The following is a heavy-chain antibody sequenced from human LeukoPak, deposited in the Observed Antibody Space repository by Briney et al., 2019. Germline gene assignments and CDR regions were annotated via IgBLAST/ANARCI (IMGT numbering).Heavy chain of an antibody. CDR2: IHSDDST. V-gene: IGHV3-53*05. D-gene: IGHD5-12*01. Sequence: GGSLRLSCAASGFTVSSNYMSWVRQAPGKGLEWVSLIHSDDSTYYADSVKGRFTISRDNAKNSLYLQMNSLRAEDTALYYCAKDIFPYSGYDGFDYWGQGTLVTVSS. J-gene: IGHJ4*02. CDR3: AKDIFPYSGYDGFDY. CDR1: GFTVSSNY.